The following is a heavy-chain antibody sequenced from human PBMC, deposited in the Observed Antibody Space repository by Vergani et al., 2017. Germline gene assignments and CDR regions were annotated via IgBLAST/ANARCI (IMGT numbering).Heavy chain of an antibody. V-gene: IGHV3-43*01. D-gene: IGHD6-13*01. CDR1: GFTFDDYS. Sequence: EVQLVESGGVVVQPGGSLRLSCAASGFTFDDYSMHWVRQAPGKGLEWVSLISWDGGSTYYADSVKGRFTISRDNSRNSLYLQMNSLRTEDTALYYCAKDSYSSSWYVIDHWGQGTLVTVSS. J-gene: IGHJ4*02. CDR2: ISWDGGST. CDR3: AKDSYSSSWYVIDH.